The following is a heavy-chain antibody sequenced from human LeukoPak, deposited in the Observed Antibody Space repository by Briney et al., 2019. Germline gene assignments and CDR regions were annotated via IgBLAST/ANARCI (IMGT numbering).Heavy chain of an antibody. D-gene: IGHD3-3*01. CDR2: IYESGST. J-gene: IGHJ4*02. CDR3: QSRFLEWLLDY. CDR1: GGSISSNNYF. Sequence: SETLCLTCTVSGGSISSNNYFWGWIRQPPGKGLEWIGSIYESGSTYYNPSLKSRVTISVDTSKNQFSLKLNSVTAADTAMYYCQSRFLEWLLDYWGQGTLVTVSS. V-gene: IGHV4-39*01.